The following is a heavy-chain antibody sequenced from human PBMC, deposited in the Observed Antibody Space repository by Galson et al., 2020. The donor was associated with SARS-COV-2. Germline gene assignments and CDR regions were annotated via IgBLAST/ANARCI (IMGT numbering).Heavy chain of an antibody. Sequence: GGSLRLSCVASGFTFTDAGMSWVRQAPGKGLEWVGRFRTKMEGGTIDYAAPVKGRFTISKDESKNTLYLQMNSLKTEDTAVYFCTRDQSTRIGQFYFDSWGQGTLVTGSS. CDR2: FRTKMEGGTI. CDR1: GFTFTDAG. CDR3: TRDQSTRIGQFYFDS. D-gene: IGHD2-15*01. V-gene: IGHV3-15*05. J-gene: IGHJ4*02.